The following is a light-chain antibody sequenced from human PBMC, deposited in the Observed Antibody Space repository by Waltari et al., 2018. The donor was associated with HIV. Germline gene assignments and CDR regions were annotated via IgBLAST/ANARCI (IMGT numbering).Light chain of an antibody. CDR3: QHFGSSHLT. CDR2: GAS. Sequence: EIVLTQSPGTLSLSPGERGTLSCRASQRVSSSYLAWYQQKPGQAPRLLIYGASSRATGIPDRFSGSGSGTDFTLSISGLEPEDFAVYYCQHFGSSHLTFGGGTKVEIK. J-gene: IGKJ4*01. CDR1: QRVSSSY. V-gene: IGKV3-20*01.